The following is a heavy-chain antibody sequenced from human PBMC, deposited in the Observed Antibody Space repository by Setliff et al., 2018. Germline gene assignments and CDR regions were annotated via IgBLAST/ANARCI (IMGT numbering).Heavy chain of an antibody. CDR3: ARDHVYGSQYYYYYYGMDV. CDR1: GFTFSRYW. D-gene: IGHD3-10*01. CDR2: IKQDGSDT. V-gene: IGHV3-7*01. Sequence: PGGSLRLSCAASGFTFSRYWMSWVRQAPGKGLEWVANIKQDGSDTYYMDSVKGRFTISRDNAKNSLYLQMNSLRAEDTAVYYCARDHVYGSQYYYYYYGMDVWGQGTTVTVSS. J-gene: IGHJ6*02.